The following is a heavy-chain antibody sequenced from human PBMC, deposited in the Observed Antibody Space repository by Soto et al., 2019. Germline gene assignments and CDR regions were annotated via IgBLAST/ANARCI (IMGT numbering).Heavy chain of an antibody. Sequence: GASVKVSCKASGYTFTSYDINWVRQATGQGLEWMGWMNPNSGNTGYAQKFQGRVTMTRNTSISTAYMELSSLRSEDTAVYYCARGLAYCGGDCYTYYFDYWGQGTLVTVS. V-gene: IGHV1-8*01. D-gene: IGHD2-21*02. CDR1: GYTFTSYD. J-gene: IGHJ4*02. CDR2: MNPNSGNT. CDR3: ARGLAYCGGDCYTYYFDY.